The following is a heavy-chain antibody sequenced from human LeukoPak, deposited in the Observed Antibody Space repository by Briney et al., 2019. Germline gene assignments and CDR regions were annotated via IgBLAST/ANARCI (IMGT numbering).Heavy chain of an antibody. CDR3: AKGWVGYYDFWSGYYPFDY. J-gene: IGHJ4*02. CDR2: ISGSGGST. Sequence: GGSLRLSCAASGFTVSSNYMSWVRQAPGKGLEWVSAISGSGGSTYYADSVKGRFTISRDNSKNTLYLQMNSLRAEDTAVYYCAKGWVGYYDFWSGYYPFDYWGQGTLVTVSS. D-gene: IGHD3-3*01. V-gene: IGHV3-23*01. CDR1: GFTVSSNY.